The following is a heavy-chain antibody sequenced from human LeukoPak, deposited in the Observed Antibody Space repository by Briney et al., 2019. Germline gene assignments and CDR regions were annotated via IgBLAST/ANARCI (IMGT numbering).Heavy chain of an antibody. J-gene: IGHJ4*02. CDR1: GFTFSDYD. CDR2: VRYDGSKT. V-gene: IGHV3-33*01. Sequence: PGRPLRLSCAASGFTFSDYDMHWVRQAPGKGLEWVALVRYDGSKTYYADSVKGRFTISRDNSKNTVYLQMNSLRAEDTAVYYCARVREYCSGGFCYSFDYWGQGTLVTVSS. D-gene: IGHD2-15*01. CDR3: ARVREYCSGGFCYSFDY.